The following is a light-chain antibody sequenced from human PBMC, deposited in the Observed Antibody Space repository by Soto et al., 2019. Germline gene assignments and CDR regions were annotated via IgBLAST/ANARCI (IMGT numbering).Light chain of an antibody. Sequence: DIQLTQSPSFLSASVGDRVTITCRASQGISSYLAWYQQKPGKAPKLMIYAASSLQSGVPSRFSGSGSGTEITLAIISLPPEDFATYNCQQLSGYPRTFRPGTKVEIK. CDR1: QGISSY. CDR3: QQLSGYPRT. J-gene: IGKJ1*01. V-gene: IGKV1-9*01. CDR2: AAS.